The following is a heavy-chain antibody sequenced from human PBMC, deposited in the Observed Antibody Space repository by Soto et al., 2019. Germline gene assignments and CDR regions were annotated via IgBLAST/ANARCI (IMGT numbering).Heavy chain of an antibody. CDR1: GGSISSGGYY. D-gene: IGHD5-12*01. Sequence: SETLSLTCTVSGGSISSGGYYWSWFRQHPGKGLEWIGYIYYSGSTYYNPSLKSRVTISVDTSKNQFSLKLSSVTAADTAVYYCASLGGLRIIDYWGQGTLVTVSS. J-gene: IGHJ4*02. CDR2: IYYSGST. V-gene: IGHV4-31*03. CDR3: ASLGGLRIIDY.